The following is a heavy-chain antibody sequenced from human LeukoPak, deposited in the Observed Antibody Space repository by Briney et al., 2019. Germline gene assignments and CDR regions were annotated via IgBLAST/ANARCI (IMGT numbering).Heavy chain of an antibody. CDR1: GFTVSSNY. CDR2: IYSGGST. CDR3: AGEIVATTESFDY. D-gene: IGHD5-12*01. Sequence: GGSLRLSCAASGFTVSSNYMSWVRQAPGKGLEWVSVIYSGGSTYYADSVKGRFTISRDNSKNTLYLQMNSLRAEVTAVYYCAGEIVATTESFDYWGQGTLVTVSS. J-gene: IGHJ4*02. V-gene: IGHV3-53*01.